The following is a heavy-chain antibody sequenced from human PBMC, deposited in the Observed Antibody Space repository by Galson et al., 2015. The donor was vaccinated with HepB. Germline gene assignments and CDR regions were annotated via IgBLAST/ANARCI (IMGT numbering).Heavy chain of an antibody. Sequence: SLRLSCAASGFTFSSYAMHWVRQAPGKGLEWVAVISYDGSNKYYADSVKGRFTISRDNSKNTLYLQMNSLRAEDTAVYYCARDSAPELELRDYYYGMDVWGQGTTVTVSS. CDR3: ARDSAPELELRDYYYGMDV. D-gene: IGHD1-7*01. V-gene: IGHV3-30-3*01. CDR2: ISYDGSNK. CDR1: GFTFSSYA. J-gene: IGHJ6*02.